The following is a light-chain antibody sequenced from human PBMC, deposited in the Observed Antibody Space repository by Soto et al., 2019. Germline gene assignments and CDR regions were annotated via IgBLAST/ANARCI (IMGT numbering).Light chain of an antibody. V-gene: IGLV2-8*01. J-gene: IGLJ2*01. CDR1: SSDVGAYNY. CDR2: EVS. CDR3: SSYAGGNTV. Sequence: QSALTQPPSASGSPGQSVTISCTGTSSDVGAYNYVSWYQQHPGKAPKVMIHEVSKRPSGVPDRFSGSKSGNTASLTVSGLQAEDEADYYCSSYAGGNTVFGGGTMLTVL.